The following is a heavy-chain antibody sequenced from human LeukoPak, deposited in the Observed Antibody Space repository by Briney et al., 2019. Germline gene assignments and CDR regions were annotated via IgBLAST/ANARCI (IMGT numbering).Heavy chain of an antibody. CDR1: GGSFSGYY. D-gene: IGHD3-10*01. CDR3: ARHKAGLLWFGELGY. CDR2: INHSGST. Sequence: SETLSLTCAVYGGSFSGYYWSWIRQPPGKGLEWIGEINHSGSTNYNPSLKSRVTISVDTSKNQFSLKLSSVTAADTAVYYCARHKAGLLWFGELGYWGQGTLVTVSS. J-gene: IGHJ4*02. V-gene: IGHV4-34*01.